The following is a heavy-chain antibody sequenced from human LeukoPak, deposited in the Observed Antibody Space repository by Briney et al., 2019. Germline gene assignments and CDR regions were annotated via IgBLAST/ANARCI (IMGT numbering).Heavy chain of an antibody. CDR3: ARVSQDMVIVPASIPTDLDVTAYSYYMDV. V-gene: IGHV4-61*05. CDR2: ISYSGTT. D-gene: IGHD2-2*02. CDR1: GGSISSSSYY. Sequence: PSETLSLTCTVSGGSISSSSYYWGWIRQPPGKGLEWIGQISYSGTTNYNPSFTSRVTMSLGTSRRQFSLRLIAVTPADTAVYYCARVSQDMVIVPASIPTDLDVTAYSYYMDVWGTGTAVTVSS. J-gene: IGHJ6*03.